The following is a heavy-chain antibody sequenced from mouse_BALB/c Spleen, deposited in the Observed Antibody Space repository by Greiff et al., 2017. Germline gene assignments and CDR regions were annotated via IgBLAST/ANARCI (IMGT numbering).Heavy chain of an antibody. CDR3: ASHRYGYAMDY. Sequence: VQLQQSGPEVVRPGVSVKISCKGSGYTFTSYWMHWVKQRPGQGLEWIGMIDPSNSETRLNQKFKDKATLNVDKSSNTAYMQLSSLTSEDSAVYYCASHRYGYAMDYWGQGTSVTVSS. J-gene: IGHJ4*01. V-gene: IGHV1S127*01. CDR2: IDPSNSET. CDR1: GYTFTSYW. D-gene: IGHD2-14*01.